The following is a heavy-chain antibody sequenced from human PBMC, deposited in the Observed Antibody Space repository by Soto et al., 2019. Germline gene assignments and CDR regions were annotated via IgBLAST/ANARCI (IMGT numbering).Heavy chain of an antibody. CDR3: ARPDLEGDSYHDY. D-gene: IGHD2-21*01. CDR2: ISYDGSNK. V-gene: IGHV3-30-3*01. CDR1: GFTFSSYD. J-gene: IGHJ4*02. Sequence: QVQLVESGGGVVQPGRSLRLSCAASGFTFSSYDMHWVRQAPGKGLEWVEVISYDGSNKYYADSVNGRFTISRYNCKNTLYLQVNSLTAEDTAVYYCARPDLEGDSYHDYWCQGSLITVSS.